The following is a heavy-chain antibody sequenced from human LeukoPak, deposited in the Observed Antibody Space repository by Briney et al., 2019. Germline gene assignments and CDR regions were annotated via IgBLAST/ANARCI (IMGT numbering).Heavy chain of an antibody. CDR1: GGSISSGFYY. V-gene: IGHV4-39*01. J-gene: IGHJ5*02. CDR2: IYYSGAT. Sequence: SETLSLTCTVSGGSISSGFYYWGWIRQTPGKGLEWIGTIYYSGATYYNPSLKSRVTISVDTSKNQFSLKVSSVIAADTALYYCARHILQSTARPWFDPWGQGTLVTVSS. CDR3: ARHILQSTARPWFDP. D-gene: IGHD2-21*01.